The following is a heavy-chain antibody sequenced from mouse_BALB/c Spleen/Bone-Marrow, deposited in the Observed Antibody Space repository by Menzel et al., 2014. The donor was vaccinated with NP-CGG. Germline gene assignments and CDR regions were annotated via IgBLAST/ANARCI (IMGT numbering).Heavy chain of an antibody. Sequence: EVQLQESGPGLVKPSQSLSLTCTVTGYSITSDYAWNWIRQFPGNKLEWMGYISYSGSTSYNPPLKSRISITRDTSKNQFFLQLNSVTSEDTATYYCARGGYDDAVDYWGQGTSVTVSS. D-gene: IGHD2-14*01. CDR2: ISYSGST. CDR3: ARGGYDDAVDY. CDR1: GYSITSDYA. V-gene: IGHV3-2*02. J-gene: IGHJ4*01.